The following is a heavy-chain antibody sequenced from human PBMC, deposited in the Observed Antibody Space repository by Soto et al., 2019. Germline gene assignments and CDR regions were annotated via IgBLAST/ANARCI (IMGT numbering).Heavy chain of an antibody. CDR1: GGSSNTYA. V-gene: IGHV1-69*01. CDR2: IIPMFGTR. D-gene: IGHD2-2*01. J-gene: IGHJ6*02. Sequence: QVQVVQSGAEVKEPGSSVRVSCKASGGSSNTYAVSWVRQAPGQGLEWMGGIIPMFGTRDYAEKFQGRVTISADESTSTVNMELNSLRFDDTAIYYCARGRLVVVPDGSPSYSYDMDVWGQGTTVTVSS. CDR3: ARGRLVVVPDGSPSYSYDMDV.